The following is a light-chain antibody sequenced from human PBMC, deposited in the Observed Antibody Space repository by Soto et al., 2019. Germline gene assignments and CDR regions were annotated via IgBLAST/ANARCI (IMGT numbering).Light chain of an antibody. CDR2: DVS. CDR1: SSDVGAYNY. CDR3: KSYTTTSTYV. Sequence: QSVLTQPASVSGSPGQSIAISCTGTSSDVGAYNYVSWYQQPPGKAPKLTIYDVSNRPSGVSDRFSGSKSGNTASLTISGLQTEDEADYYCKSYTTTSTYVFGTGTKLTVL. V-gene: IGLV2-14*01. J-gene: IGLJ1*01.